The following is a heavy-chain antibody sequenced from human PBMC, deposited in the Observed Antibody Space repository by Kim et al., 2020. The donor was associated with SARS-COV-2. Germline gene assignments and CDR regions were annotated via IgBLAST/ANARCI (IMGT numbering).Heavy chain of an antibody. CDR2: IVVGSGNT. CDR3: AAAYVWGSYRFFYGMDV. CDR1: GFTFTSSA. J-gene: IGHJ6*02. Sequence: SVKVSCKASGFTFTSSAVQWVRQARGQRLEWIGWIVVGSGNTNYAQKFQERVTITRDMSTSTAYMELSSLRSEDTAVYYCAAAYVWGSYRFFYGMDVWGQGTTVTVSS. D-gene: IGHD3-16*02. V-gene: IGHV1-58*01.